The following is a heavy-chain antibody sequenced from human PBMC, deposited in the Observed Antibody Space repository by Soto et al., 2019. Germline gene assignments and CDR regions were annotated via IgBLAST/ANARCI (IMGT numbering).Heavy chain of an antibody. CDR2: ISSSNSAI. V-gene: IGHV3-48*02. Sequence: GGSLRLSCAASGFTFSSYHMNWVRQAPGKGLEWISYISSSNSAIYYAGSVKGRFTISRDNPKNSLYLQMNSLTDENTAVYYCARAWYSSGWTNWYFDLWGRGTLVTVSS. CDR3: ARAWYSSGWTNWYFDL. J-gene: IGHJ2*01. D-gene: IGHD6-19*01. CDR1: GFTFSSYH.